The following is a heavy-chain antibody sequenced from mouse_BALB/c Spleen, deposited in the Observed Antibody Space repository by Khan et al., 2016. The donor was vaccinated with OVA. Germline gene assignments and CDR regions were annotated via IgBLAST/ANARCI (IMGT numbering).Heavy chain of an antibody. CDR3: ARDYWFAY. V-gene: IGHV5-6-5*01. Sequence: EVELVESGGGLVKPGGSLKLSCAASGFTFSNYGVSWVRQTPEKRLEWVASISSGDTTYYPDSVKGRFTISRDNARNILYLQTSSLRSEDTAMYYCARDYWFAYWGQGTLVTVSA. CDR1: GFTFSNYG. CDR2: ISSGDTT. J-gene: IGHJ3*01.